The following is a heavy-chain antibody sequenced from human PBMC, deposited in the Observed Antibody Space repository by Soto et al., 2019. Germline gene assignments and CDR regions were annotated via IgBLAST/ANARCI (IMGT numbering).Heavy chain of an antibody. CDR1: GFTFSSYA. D-gene: IGHD6-13*01. Sequence: GGSLRLSCAASGFTFSSYAMHWVRQAPGKGLEWVAVISYDGSNKYYADSVKGRFTISRDNSKNTLYLQMNSLRAEDTAVYYCARENETPSSTNAGRVPYYFDYWGQGTLVTVSS. V-gene: IGHV3-30-3*01. J-gene: IGHJ4*02. CDR2: ISYDGSNK. CDR3: ARENETPSSTNAGRVPYYFDY.